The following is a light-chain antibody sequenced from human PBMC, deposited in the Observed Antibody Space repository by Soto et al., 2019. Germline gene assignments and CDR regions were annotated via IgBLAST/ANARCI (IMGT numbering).Light chain of an antibody. Sequence: QSVLTQPASVSGSPGQSITISCTGTRSDVGGYKYVSWYQQHPGKAPKLMIYEVSNRPSGVSNRFSGSKSGNTASLTISGLQAEDEADYYCFSYAADSVYVSGTGTKV. CDR1: RSDVGGYKY. J-gene: IGLJ1*01. V-gene: IGLV2-14*01. CDR2: EVS. CDR3: FSYAADSVYV.